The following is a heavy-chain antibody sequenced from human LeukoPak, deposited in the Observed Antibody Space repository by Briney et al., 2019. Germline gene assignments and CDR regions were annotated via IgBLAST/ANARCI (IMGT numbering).Heavy chain of an antibody. J-gene: IGHJ4*02. D-gene: IGHD4-17*01. CDR3: ASERRDTPDYGDYLRVY. CDR2: INQSGST. CDR1: GGSFSGHY. Sequence: TSETLSLTCAVYGGSFSGHYWRWIRQPPGKGLEWIGEINQSGSTNYNPSLKSRVTISVDTSKNQFSLKLSSVTAADTAVYYCASERRDTPDYGDYLRVYWGQGTLVTVSS. V-gene: IGHV4-34*01.